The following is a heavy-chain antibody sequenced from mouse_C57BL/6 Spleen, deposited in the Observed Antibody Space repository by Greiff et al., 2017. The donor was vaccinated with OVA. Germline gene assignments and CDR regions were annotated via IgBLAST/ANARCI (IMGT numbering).Heavy chain of an antibody. Sequence: EVKVVESGGGLVQPKGSLKLSCAASGFTFNTYAMHWVRQAPGKGLEWVARIRSKSSNYATYYADSVKDRFTISRDDSQSMLYLQMNNLKTEDTAMYYCVRDAGGYDERDSYAMDYWGQGTSVTVSS. D-gene: IGHD2-2*01. CDR3: VRDAGGYDERDSYAMDY. V-gene: IGHV10-3*01. CDR1: GFTFNTYA. J-gene: IGHJ4*01. CDR2: IRSKSSNYAT.